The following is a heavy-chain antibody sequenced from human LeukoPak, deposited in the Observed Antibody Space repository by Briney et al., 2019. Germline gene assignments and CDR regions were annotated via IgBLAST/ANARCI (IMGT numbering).Heavy chain of an antibody. J-gene: IGHJ5*02. CDR2: IYYSGST. V-gene: IGHV4-31*03. Sequence: SETLSLTCTVSGGSISSGGYYWSWIRQHPGKGLEWIGYIYYSGSTYYNPSLKSRVTVSVDTSKNQFSLKLSSVTAADTAVYYCARVDCSGGSCYGAWFDPWGQGTLVTVSS. D-gene: IGHD2-15*01. CDR3: ARVDCSGGSCYGAWFDP. CDR1: GGSISSGGYY.